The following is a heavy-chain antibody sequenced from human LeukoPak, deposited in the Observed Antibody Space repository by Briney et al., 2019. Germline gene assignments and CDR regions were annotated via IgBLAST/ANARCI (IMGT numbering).Heavy chain of an antibody. CDR1: GYTFTSYG. Sequence: ASVKVSCKASGYTFTSYGISWVRQAPGQGLEWMGWISAYNGNTNYAQKFQGRVTMTRDTSISTAYMELSRLRSDDTAVYYCAREGYYDGSGYYHPGYNRWGFDYWGQGTLVTVSS. D-gene: IGHD3-22*01. CDR2: ISAYNGNT. J-gene: IGHJ4*02. CDR3: AREGYYDGSGYYHPGYNRWGFDY. V-gene: IGHV1-18*01.